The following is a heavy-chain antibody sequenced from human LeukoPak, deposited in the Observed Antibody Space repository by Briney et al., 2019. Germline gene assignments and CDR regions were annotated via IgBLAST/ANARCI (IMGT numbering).Heavy chain of an antibody. D-gene: IGHD2-21*02. CDR1: GFTFSSYS. J-gene: IGHJ5*02. CDR3: ARDPSYCGGDCYSGSASRWFDP. V-gene: IGHV3-21*01. CDR2: ISSSSSYI. Sequence: GGSLRLSCAASGFTFSSYSMNWVRQAPGKGLEWFSSISSSSSYIYYADSVKGRFTISRDNAKNSLYLQMNILRAEDTAVYYCARDPSYCGGDCYSGSASRWFDPWGQGTLVTVSS.